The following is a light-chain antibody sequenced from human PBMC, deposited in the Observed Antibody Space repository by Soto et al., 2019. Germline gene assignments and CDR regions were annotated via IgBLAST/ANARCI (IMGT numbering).Light chain of an antibody. V-gene: IGLV2-23*01. CDR2: EGS. Sequence: SALTHPASFSWSPGHSITISCPGTSSDVGSYNLVSWYQQHPGKAPKLMIYEGSKRPSGVSNRFSGSKSGNTASLTISGLQAEDEADYYCCSYAGSSNFYVFGIGTKVTVL. CDR3: CSYAGSSNFYV. CDR1: SSDVGSYNL. J-gene: IGLJ1*01.